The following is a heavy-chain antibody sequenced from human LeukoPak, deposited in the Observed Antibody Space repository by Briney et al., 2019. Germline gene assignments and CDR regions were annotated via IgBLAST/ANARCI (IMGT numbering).Heavy chain of an antibody. CDR2: IYSSGST. D-gene: IGHD4-11*01. CDR1: GGSISSDNHY. J-gene: IGHJ4*02. V-gene: IGHV4-61*02. CDR3: GRVRYSNYVSFDY. Sequence: SQTLSLTCTVSGGSISSDNHYWRWIRQPAGKGLEWIGRIYSSGSTNYNPSLKSRVTISVDTSKNQFSLKLRSVTAADTAVYYCGRVRYSNYVSFDYWGQGTLVTVSS.